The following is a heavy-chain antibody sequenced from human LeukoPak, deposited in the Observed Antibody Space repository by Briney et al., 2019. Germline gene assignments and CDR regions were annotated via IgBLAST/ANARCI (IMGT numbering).Heavy chain of an antibody. D-gene: IGHD6-19*01. CDR3: ARAIVSRQLHGSGWHHDY. J-gene: IGHJ4*02. Sequence: PGGSLRLSCAASGFTFSSYWMSWVRQAPGKGLEWVANIKQDGSEKYYVDSVKGRFTISRDNAKNSLYLQMNSLRAEDTAVYYCARAIVSRQLHGSGWHHDYWGQGTLVTVSS. CDR2: IKQDGSEK. V-gene: IGHV3-7*01. CDR1: GFTFSSYW.